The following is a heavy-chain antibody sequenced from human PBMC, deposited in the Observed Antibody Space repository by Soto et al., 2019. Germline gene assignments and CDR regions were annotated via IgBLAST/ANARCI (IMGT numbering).Heavy chain of an antibody. Sequence: PVGSLRLSCAASGFTFSSYAMSWVRQAPGKGLEWVSAISGSGGSTYYADSVKGRFTISRDNSKNTLYLQMNSLRAEDTAVYYCAKVSPSTYSSSWPNWFDPWGQGTLVTVSS. J-gene: IGHJ5*02. CDR2: ISGSGGST. CDR3: AKVSPSTYSSSWPNWFDP. CDR1: GFTFSSYA. V-gene: IGHV3-23*01. D-gene: IGHD6-13*01.